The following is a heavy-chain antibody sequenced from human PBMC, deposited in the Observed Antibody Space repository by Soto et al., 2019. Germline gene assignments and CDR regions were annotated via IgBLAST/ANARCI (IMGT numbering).Heavy chain of an antibody. Sequence: SETLSLTCTVSGGSITDYSWVWIRQPAGKGLEWIGRIFSSGSTNYNPSLKGRITMSLDTSKNQFSLKLNSATATDTAVYFCARDQGFVVTADNWFDPLGQGILVTVSS. CDR2: IFSSGST. CDR1: GGSITDYS. D-gene: IGHD2-21*02. V-gene: IGHV4-4*07. CDR3: ARDQGFVVTADNWFDP. J-gene: IGHJ5*02.